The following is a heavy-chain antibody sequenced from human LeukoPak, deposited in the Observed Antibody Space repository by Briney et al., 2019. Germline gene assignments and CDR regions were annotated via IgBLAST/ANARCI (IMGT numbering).Heavy chain of an antibody. D-gene: IGHD3-22*01. CDR3: AKCRGYYYDSSGYYFDY. V-gene: IGHV3-23*01. CDR2: ISGSGGST. CDR1: GFTFSSYA. Sequence: SGGSLRFSCAASGFTFSSYAMSWVRQAPGKGLEWVSAISGSGGSTYYADSVKGRFTISRDNSKNTLYLQMNSLRAEDTAVYYCAKCRGYYYDSSGYYFDYWGQGTLVTVSS. J-gene: IGHJ4*02.